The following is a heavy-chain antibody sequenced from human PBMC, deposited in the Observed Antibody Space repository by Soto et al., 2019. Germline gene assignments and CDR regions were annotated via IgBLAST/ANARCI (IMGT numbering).Heavy chain of an antibody. J-gene: IGHJ3*01. CDR3: ARAFFYKGRDSRGYSFEAFDF. CDR1: GYTFTSSG. V-gene: IGHV1-18*01. CDR2: ISAHTGSS. Sequence: QVQLVQSGAEVKKPGASVKVSCKASGYTFTSSGMSWVRQAPGQGLEWMGWISAHTGSSEYAQRFRGGVTMTTARPTTTAYMELRSLRSDDPAVYYCARAFFYKGRDSRGYSFEAFDFWAQGHWSPSLQ. D-gene: IGHD3-22*01.